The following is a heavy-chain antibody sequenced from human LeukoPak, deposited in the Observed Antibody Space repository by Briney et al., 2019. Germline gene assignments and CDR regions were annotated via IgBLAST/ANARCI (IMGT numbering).Heavy chain of an antibody. CDR1: GYTFTSYD. CDR2: MNPNSGNT. V-gene: IGHV1-8*01. J-gene: IGHJ6*02. CDR3: AGAPGPLGYYYGMDV. Sequence: GASVKVSCKASGYTFTSYDINWVRQATGQGLEWMGWMNPNSGNTGYAQKFQGRVTMTRNTSISTAYMELSSLRSEDTAVYYCAGAPGPLGYYYGMDVWGQGTTVTVSS. D-gene: IGHD2-2*01.